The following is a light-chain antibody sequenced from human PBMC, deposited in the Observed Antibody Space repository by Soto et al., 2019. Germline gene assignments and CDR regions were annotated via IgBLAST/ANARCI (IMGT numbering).Light chain of an antibody. CDR2: DTS. J-gene: IGKJ3*01. Sequence: EIALTQSPATLSLSPGERATLSCRASQSVSIHLAWYQQKGGQAPRLLIYDTSNRATGIPARFSGSGSGTDVTLTISSLEPEDFAVYYCQQRGNWPPGFTFGPGTKVDIK. CDR1: QSVSIH. CDR3: QQRGNWPPGFT. V-gene: IGKV3-11*01.